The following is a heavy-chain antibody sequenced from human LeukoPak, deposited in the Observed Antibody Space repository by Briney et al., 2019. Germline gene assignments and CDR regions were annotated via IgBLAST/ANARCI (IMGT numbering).Heavy chain of an antibody. D-gene: IGHD3-9*01. Sequence: GASVKVSCKASGYTFTSYAMHWVRQAPGQRLEWMGWINAGNGNTKYAQKFQGRVTITRDTSASTAYMELSSLRSEDTAVYYCARDPPPERYFDWLLSETGPSNYYYYGMDVWGQGTTVTVSS. J-gene: IGHJ6*02. V-gene: IGHV1-3*01. CDR2: INAGNGNT. CDR3: ARDPPPERYFDWLLSETGPSNYYYYGMDV. CDR1: GYTFTSYA.